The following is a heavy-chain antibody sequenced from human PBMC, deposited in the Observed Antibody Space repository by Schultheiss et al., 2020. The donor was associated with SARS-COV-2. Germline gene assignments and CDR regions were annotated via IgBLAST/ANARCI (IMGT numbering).Heavy chain of an antibody. CDR1: GFTFSSYS. J-gene: IGHJ4*02. V-gene: IGHV3-48*04. Sequence: GGSLRLSCAASGFTFSSYSMSWIRQAPGKGLEWVSYISSSGSTIYYADSVKGRFTISRDNAKNSLYLQMNSLRAEDTAVYYCARVVVTWIQLWLGSYYFDYWGQGTLVTV. CDR3: ARVVVTWIQLWLGSYYFDY. D-gene: IGHD5-18*01. CDR2: ISSSGSTI.